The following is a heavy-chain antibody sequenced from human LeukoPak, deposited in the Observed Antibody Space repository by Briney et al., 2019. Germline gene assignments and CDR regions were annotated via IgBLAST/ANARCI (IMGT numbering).Heavy chain of an antibody. V-gene: IGHV4-39*07. CDR2: IFYDGSS. Sequence: TASETLSLTCTVSGGSIRNSNYYWGWIRQPPGKGLEWIGSIFYDGSSDYNPSLKSRVTISVDTSKNHFSLKLTSVTAADTAVYYCARAPWAYGNYVHAFDIWGQGTMVTVSS. CDR3: ARAPWAYGNYVHAFDI. CDR1: GGSIRNSNYY. J-gene: IGHJ3*02. D-gene: IGHD4-11*01.